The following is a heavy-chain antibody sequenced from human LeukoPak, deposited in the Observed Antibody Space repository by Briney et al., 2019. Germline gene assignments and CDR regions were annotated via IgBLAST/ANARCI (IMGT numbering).Heavy chain of an antibody. CDR2: IYPGDSDT. V-gene: IGHV5-51*01. D-gene: IGHD3-3*01. J-gene: IGHJ6*03. CDR3: ARGTTIFPPTPYYYYMDV. CDR1: GHSFTSYW. Sequence: GESLKISCKGSGHSFTSYWIGWVRQMPGKGLEWMGIIYPGDSDTRYSPSFQGQVTISADKSISTAYLQWSSLKASDTAMYYCARGTTIFPPTPYYYYMDVWGKGTTVTVSS.